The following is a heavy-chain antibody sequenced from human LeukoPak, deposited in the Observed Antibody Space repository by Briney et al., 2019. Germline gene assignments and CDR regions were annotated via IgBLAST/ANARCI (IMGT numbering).Heavy chain of an antibody. D-gene: IGHD3-10*01. V-gene: IGHV4-34*01. CDR1: GGSFSGYY. Sequence: SETLSLTCAVYGGSFSGYYWSWIRQPPGKGLEWIGEINHSGSTNYNPSLKSRVTISVDTSKNQFSLKLSSVTAADTAVYYCANRGGAPGPDYWGQGTLVTVSS. J-gene: IGHJ4*02. CDR2: INHSGST. CDR3: ANRGGAPGPDY.